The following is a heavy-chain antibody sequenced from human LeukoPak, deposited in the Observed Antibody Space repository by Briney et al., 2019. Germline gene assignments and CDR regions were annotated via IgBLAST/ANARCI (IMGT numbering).Heavy chain of an antibody. CDR2: IYYSGST. J-gene: IGHJ3*02. CDR3: ARTYCDSTTCYDAFDI. V-gene: IGHV4-59*01. D-gene: IGHD2-2*01. CDR1: GGSINSYY. Sequence: SETLSLTCTVSGGSINSYYWSWIRQPPGKGLEWIAYIYYSGSTNYNPSLKSRVTISIDTSKNQFSLKLRSVTAADTAVYYCARTYCDSTTCYDAFDIWGQGTVVTVSS.